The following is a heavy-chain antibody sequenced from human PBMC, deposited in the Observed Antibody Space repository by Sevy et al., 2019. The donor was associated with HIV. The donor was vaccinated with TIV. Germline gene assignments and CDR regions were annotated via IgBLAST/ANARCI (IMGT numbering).Heavy chain of an antibody. V-gene: IGHV3-30*03. Sequence: GGSLRLSCAGSGFSFSTHGMHWVRQAPGKGLEWVAVISYDGIKKYYVDSLKGRFTISRDNSENTLYLQMNSLRTDDTAVYYCERDLGDYKYSASFYWGQGTLVTVSS. CDR2: ISYDGIKK. D-gene: IGHD3-16*01. CDR3: ERDLGDYKYSASFY. J-gene: IGHJ4*02. CDR1: GFSFSTHG.